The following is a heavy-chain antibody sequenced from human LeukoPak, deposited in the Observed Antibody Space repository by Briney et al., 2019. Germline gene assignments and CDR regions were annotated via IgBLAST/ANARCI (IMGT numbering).Heavy chain of an antibody. CDR3: ARGRGLGELAVASFDS. V-gene: IGHV3-74*03. CDR2: LYSDGRSL. D-gene: IGHD6-19*01. Sequence: PGGSLRLSCAASGFTFSNYAMSWVRQAPGKGLEWISRLYSDGRSLTYADSVMGRFTISRDNAKNMLYLQMNSLRAEDTAVYYCARGRGLGELAVASFDSWGQGILVTVSS. J-gene: IGHJ4*02. CDR1: GFTFSNYA.